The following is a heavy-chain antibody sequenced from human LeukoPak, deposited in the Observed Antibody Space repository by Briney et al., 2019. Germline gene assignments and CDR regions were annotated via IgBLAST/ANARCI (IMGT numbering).Heavy chain of an antibody. CDR3: ARIASAATTFDY. Sequence: SETLSLTCTVSGGSISSYYWSWIRQPPGKGLEWIGYIYYSGSTNYNPSLKSRVTISVDTSKNQFSLKLRSVTAADTAVYYCARIASAATTFDYWGQGTLVTVSS. V-gene: IGHV4-59*01. D-gene: IGHD6-13*01. CDR1: GGSISSYY. CDR2: IYYSGST. J-gene: IGHJ4*02.